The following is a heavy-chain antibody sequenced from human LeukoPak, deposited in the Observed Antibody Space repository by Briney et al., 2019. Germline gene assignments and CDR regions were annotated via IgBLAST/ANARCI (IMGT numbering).Heavy chain of an antibody. D-gene: IGHD6-13*01. CDR3: AKDIAAAETGWFDP. CDR1: GFTFSSYS. CDR2: ISSSSSTI. V-gene: IGHV3-48*01. J-gene: IGHJ5*02. Sequence: GGSLRLSCAASGFTFSSYSMNWVRQAPGKGLEWVSYISSSSSTIYYADSVKGRFTISRDNSKNTLYLQMNSLRAEDTAVYYCAKDIAAAETGWFDPWGQGTLVTVSS.